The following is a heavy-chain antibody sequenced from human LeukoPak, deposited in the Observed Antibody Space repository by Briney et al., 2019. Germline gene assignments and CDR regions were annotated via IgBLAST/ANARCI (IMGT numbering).Heavy chain of an antibody. V-gene: IGHV3-30*15. Sequence: GRSLRLSRAASGFMFTGFAMHWVRQAPGKGLQWVAVISYDGKVKFYGDSVKGRFTISRDDSKNMLYLQMSSLRPEDTAVYYCARDMIRGQPDYLDYWGQGTLVTVSS. CDR2: ISYDGKVK. CDR1: GFMFTGFA. J-gene: IGHJ4*02. CDR3: ARDMIRGQPDYLDY. D-gene: IGHD3-10*01.